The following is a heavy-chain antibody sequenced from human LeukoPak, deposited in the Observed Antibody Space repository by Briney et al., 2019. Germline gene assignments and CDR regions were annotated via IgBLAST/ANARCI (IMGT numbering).Heavy chain of an antibody. CDR1: GYTFTSYG. V-gene: IGHV1-18*01. D-gene: IGHD6-19*01. CDR2: ISAYNGNT. CDR3: ARDSSSGWYLFNWFDP. Sequence: ASVKVSCKASGYTFTSYGISWVRQAPGQGLEWMGWISAYNGNTNYAQKLQGRVTMTTDTSTSTAYTGLRSLRSDDTAVYYCARDSSSGWYLFNWFDPWGQGTLVTVSS. J-gene: IGHJ5*02.